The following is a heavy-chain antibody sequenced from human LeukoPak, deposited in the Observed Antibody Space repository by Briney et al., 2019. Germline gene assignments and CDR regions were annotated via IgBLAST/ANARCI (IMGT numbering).Heavy chain of an antibody. CDR2: IYYSGST. CDR1: VGSISSGDYY. CDR3: ARVPGGGRFLEWLGFDY. J-gene: IGHJ4*02. Sequence: SETLSLTCTVSVGSISSGDYYWSWIRQPPGKGLEWIGYIYYSGSTYYNPSLKSRVTISVDTSKNQFSLKLSSVTAADTAVYYCARVPGGGRFLEWLGFDYWGQGTLVTASS. D-gene: IGHD3-3*01. V-gene: IGHV4-30-4*08.